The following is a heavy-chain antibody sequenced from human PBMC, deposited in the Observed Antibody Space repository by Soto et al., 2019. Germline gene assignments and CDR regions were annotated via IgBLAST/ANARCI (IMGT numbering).Heavy chain of an antibody. Sequence: GGSLRLSCAASGFTFSSYAMHWVRQAPGKGLEWVAVISYDGSNKYYADSVKGRFTISRDNSKNTLYLQMNSLRAEDTAVYYCARDQRLSIAVAGTGAFDYWGQGTLVTVSS. CDR3: ARDQRLSIAVAGTGAFDY. D-gene: IGHD6-19*01. CDR2: ISYDGSNK. V-gene: IGHV3-30-3*01. CDR1: GFTFSSYA. J-gene: IGHJ4*02.